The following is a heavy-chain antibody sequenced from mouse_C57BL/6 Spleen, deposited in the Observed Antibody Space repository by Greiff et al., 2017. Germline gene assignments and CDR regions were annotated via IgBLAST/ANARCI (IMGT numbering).Heavy chain of an antibody. V-gene: IGHV1-9*01. CDR3: SRWVQAFDY. D-gene: IGHD3-2*02. CDR2: ILPGSGST. J-gene: IGHJ2*01. Sequence: VQLQQSGAELMKPGASVKLSCKATGYTFTGYWIEWVKQRPGHGLEWIGEILPGSGSTNYNEKCKGKATFTAATSSNTAYMQLSSLTTEESAIYYCSRWVQAFDYWGQGTTLTVSS. CDR1: GYTFTGYW.